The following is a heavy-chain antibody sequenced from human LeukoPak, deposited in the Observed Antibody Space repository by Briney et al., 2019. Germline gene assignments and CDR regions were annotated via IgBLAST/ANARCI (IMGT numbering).Heavy chain of an antibody. Sequence: GGSLRLSYAASGFTFSSYSMNWVRQAPGKGLEWVSYISSSSSTIYYADSVKGRFTISRDNAKNSLYLQMNSLRAEDTAVYYCARDRPLRFLEWLIFDYWGQGTLVTVSS. CDR3: ARDRPLRFLEWLIFDY. CDR1: GFTFSSYS. D-gene: IGHD3-3*01. J-gene: IGHJ4*02. CDR2: ISSSSSTI. V-gene: IGHV3-48*01.